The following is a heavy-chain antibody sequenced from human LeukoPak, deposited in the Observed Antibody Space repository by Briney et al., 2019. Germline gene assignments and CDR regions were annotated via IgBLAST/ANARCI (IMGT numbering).Heavy chain of an antibody. CDR3: ARDPEKTYYYDSSGLALDY. D-gene: IGHD3-22*01. V-gene: IGHV1-69*05. CDR2: IIPIFGTA. J-gene: IGHJ4*02. CDR1: GGTFSSYA. Sequence: SVKVSCKASGGTFSSYAISWVRQAPGQGLEWMGGIIPIFGTANYAQKLQGRVTMTTDTSTSTAYMELRSLRSDDTAVYYCARDPEKTYYYDSSGLALDYWGQGTLVTVSS.